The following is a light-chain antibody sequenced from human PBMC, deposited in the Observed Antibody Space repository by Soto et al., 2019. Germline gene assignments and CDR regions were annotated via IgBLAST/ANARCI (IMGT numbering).Light chain of an antibody. CDR2: DAS. J-gene: IGKJ5*01. Sequence: ETVLTQVPATLSLSPGERATLSCRASESVRTYLAWYQQKPGQSPRLLIYDASKRATGIPARFSGSGSGTDFTLTISSLEPEDFAIYYCQQHNNWPTFGQGTRLEIK. CDR3: QQHNNWPT. V-gene: IGKV3-11*01. CDR1: ESVRTY.